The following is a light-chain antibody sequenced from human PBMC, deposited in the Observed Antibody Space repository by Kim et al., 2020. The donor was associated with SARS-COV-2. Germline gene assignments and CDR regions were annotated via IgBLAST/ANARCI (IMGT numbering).Light chain of an antibody. CDR2: AAS. J-gene: IGKJ1*01. CDR1: QAIRNE. V-gene: IGKV1-6*01. CDR3: LQDSRYPRT. Sequence: GDRVTITCRASQAIRNELGWYQQKPGKAPKVLIYAASTLQSGVSSRFSGSGSGTDFTLTISSLQPEDFATYYCLQDSRYPRTFGQGTKL.